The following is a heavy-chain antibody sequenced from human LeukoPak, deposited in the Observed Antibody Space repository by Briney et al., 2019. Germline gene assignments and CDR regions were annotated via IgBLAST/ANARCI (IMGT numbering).Heavy chain of an antibody. D-gene: IGHD2-21*01. J-gene: IGHJ3*02. CDR1: GGSLSSYY. Sequence: SETLSLTCTVSGGSLSSYYWSWIRQPPGKGLEWIGYIYYSGSTNYNPSLKSRVTISVDTSKNQFSLKLSSVTAADTAVYYCARPGLSVAAFDIWGQGTMVTVSS. V-gene: IGHV4-59*08. CDR3: ARPGLSVAAFDI. CDR2: IYYSGST.